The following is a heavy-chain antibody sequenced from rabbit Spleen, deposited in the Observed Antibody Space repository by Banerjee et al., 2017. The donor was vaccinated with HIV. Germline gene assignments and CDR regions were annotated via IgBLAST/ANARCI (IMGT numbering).Heavy chain of an antibody. CDR2: IEVGSSGNT. D-gene: IGHD3-1*01. CDR3: VREVPGSEGGLEL. J-gene: IGHJ4*01. CDR1: GLSLSSET. V-gene: IGHV1S40*01. Sequence: QSLEESGGGLVKPGGTLTLTCTASGLSLSSETIYWVRQAPGKGLEYIGCIEVGSSGNTYYASWAKGRFTITRSTSLNTVTLQLNSLTAADTATYFCVREVPGSEGGLELWGPGTLVTVS.